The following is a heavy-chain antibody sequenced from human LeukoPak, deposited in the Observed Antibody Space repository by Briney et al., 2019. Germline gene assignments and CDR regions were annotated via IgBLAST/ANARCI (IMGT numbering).Heavy chain of an antibody. J-gene: IGHJ3*02. CDR2: ISSSGSMI. V-gene: IGHV3-48*04. CDR3: ARGVYAFDI. CDR1: GFTVSSYS. Sequence: TGGSLRLSCAASGFTVSSYSMNWVRQVPGKGLEWVSHISSSGSMIWYGESVKGRFTISRDNAKNSLYLQMNSLRGEDTAVYYCARGVYAFDIWGQGTMVTVSS.